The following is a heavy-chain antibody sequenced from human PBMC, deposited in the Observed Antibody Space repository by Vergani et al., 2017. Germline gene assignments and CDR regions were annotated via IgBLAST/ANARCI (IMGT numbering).Heavy chain of an antibody. Sequence: EVQMVESGGDLVQPGGSLRLSCAASGFTFIMHAMSWVRQAPGKGLEWVSVIYSGGSTYYADSVKGRFTISRHNSKNTLYLQMNSLRAEDTAVYYCARDRVDIVATTTYYYYYYGMDVWGQGTTVTVSS. J-gene: IGHJ6*02. CDR3: ARDRVDIVATTTYYYYYYGMDV. D-gene: IGHD5-12*01. CDR2: IYSGGST. V-gene: IGHV3-53*04. CDR1: GFTFIMHA.